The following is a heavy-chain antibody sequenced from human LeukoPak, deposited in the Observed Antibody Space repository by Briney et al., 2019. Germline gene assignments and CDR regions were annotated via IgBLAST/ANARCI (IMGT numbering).Heavy chain of an antibody. V-gene: IGHV4-34*01. CDR3: ARGTTMIVVVITAPHYFDY. CDR1: GGSFSGYY. CDR2: INHSRST. D-gene: IGHD3-22*01. Sequence: SETLSLTCAVYGGSFSGYYWSWIRQPPGKGLEWIGEINHSRSTNYNPSLKSRVTISVDTSKNQFSLKLSSVTAADTAVYYCARGTTMIVVVITAPHYFDYWGQGTLVTVSS. J-gene: IGHJ4*02.